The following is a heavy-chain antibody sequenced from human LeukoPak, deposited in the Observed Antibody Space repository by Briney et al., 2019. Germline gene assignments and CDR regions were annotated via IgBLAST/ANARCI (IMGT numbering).Heavy chain of an antibody. D-gene: IGHD3-16*01. CDR2: INPNSGGT. CDR3: ARLPGGMGYDAFDI. J-gene: IGHJ3*02. V-gene: IGHV1-2*02. CDR1: GYTFTGYY. Sequence: GASVKVSCKASGYTFTGYYMHWVRQAPGQGLEWMGWINPNSGGTNYAQRFQGRVTMTRDTSISTAYMELSRLRSDDTAVYYCARLPGGMGYDAFDIWGQGTMVTVSS.